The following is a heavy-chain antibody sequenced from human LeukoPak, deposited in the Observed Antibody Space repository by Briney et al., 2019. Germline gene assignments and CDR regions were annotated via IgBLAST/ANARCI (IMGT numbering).Heavy chain of an antibody. J-gene: IGHJ4*02. D-gene: IGHD2-15*01. Sequence: ASVKVSCKASGYTFTSYYMHWVRQAPGQGLEWMGIINPSGGSTNYAQKFQGRVTMTTDTSTSTAYMELRSLRSDDTAVYYCARGGSSSRIDYWGQGTLVTVSS. CDR3: ARGGSSSRIDY. CDR2: INPSGGST. CDR1: GYTFTSYY. V-gene: IGHV1-46*01.